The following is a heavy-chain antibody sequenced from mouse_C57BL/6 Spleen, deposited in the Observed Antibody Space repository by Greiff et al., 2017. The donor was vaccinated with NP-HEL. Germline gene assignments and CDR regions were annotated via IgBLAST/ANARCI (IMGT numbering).Heavy chain of an antibody. Sequence: QVQLQQPGAELVKPGASVKLSCKASGYTFTSYWMQWVKQRPGQGLEWIGEIDPSDSYTNYNQKFKGKATLTVDKSSSTAYMQLSSLTSEDSAVYYCAIEGGGSSFDYWGQGTTLTVSS. D-gene: IGHD1-1*01. J-gene: IGHJ2*01. V-gene: IGHV1-50*01. CDR2: IDPSDSYT. CDR3: AIEGGGSSFDY. CDR1: GYTFTSYW.